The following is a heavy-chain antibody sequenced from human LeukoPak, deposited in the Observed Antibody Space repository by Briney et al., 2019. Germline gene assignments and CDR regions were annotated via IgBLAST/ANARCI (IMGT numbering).Heavy chain of an antibody. D-gene: IGHD3-9*01. V-gene: IGHV3-23*01. CDR1: GFTFSSYG. CDR3: AKDISGFDWLHYYFDY. J-gene: IGHJ4*02. CDR2: ISGSGGST. Sequence: PGGSLRLSCAASGFTFSSYGMSWVRQAPGKGLEWVSAISGSGGSTYYADSVKGRFTISRDNSKNTLYLQMNSLRAEDTAVYYCAKDISGFDWLHYYFDYWGQGTLVTVSS.